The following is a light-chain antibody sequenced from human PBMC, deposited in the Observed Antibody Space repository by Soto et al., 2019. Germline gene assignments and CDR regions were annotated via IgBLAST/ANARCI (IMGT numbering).Light chain of an antibody. J-gene: IGKJ2*01. CDR3: QQYESWPPLFT. CDR1: QSVGNN. V-gene: IGKV3-15*01. Sequence: EIVLTQSPATVSVSPGERATLYCRASQSVGNNLAWYQQKPGQAPSLFIFGASVRATGVPDRFSGSGSGTEFTLIFGNLQSEDSAVFYCQQYESWPPLFTFGQGTK. CDR2: GAS.